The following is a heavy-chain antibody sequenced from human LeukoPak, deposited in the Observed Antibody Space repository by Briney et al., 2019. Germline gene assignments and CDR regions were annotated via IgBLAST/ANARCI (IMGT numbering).Heavy chain of an antibody. CDR1: GGTFSSYA. CDR2: IIPILGIA. CDR3: ARADFLRVGFWSRDFDY. J-gene: IGHJ4*02. V-gene: IGHV1-69*04. Sequence: ASVKVSCKASGGTFSSYAISWVRQAPGQGLEWMGRIIPILGIANYAQKFQGRVTITADKSTSTAYMELSSLRSEDTAVSYCARADFLRVGFWSRDFDYWGQGTLVTVSS. D-gene: IGHD2-2*01.